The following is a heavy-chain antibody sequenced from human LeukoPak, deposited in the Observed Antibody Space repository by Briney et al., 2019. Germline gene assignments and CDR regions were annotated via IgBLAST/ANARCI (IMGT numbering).Heavy chain of an antibody. CDR1: GFSVTSSH. Sequence: GGSLRLSCAASGFSVTSSHMSWVRQAPGKGLEWVSIIYSGGNTDYAGSMQGRFAISRDNSKNTLYLQINSLRPEDTAVYYCARESAPHHGLDYWGQGTLVTVSS. J-gene: IGHJ4*02. CDR3: ARESAPHHGLDY. V-gene: IGHV3-66*01. CDR2: IYSGGNT. D-gene: IGHD5-24*01.